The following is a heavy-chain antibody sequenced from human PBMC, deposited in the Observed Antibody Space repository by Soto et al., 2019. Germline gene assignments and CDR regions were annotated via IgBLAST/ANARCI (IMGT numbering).Heavy chain of an antibody. CDR3: ARGEQQLVPLYYYGMDV. D-gene: IGHD6-13*01. CDR2: IYSGGST. J-gene: IGHJ6*02. Sequence: GGPLRLSCAASGFTVSSNYMSWVRQAPGKGLEWVSVIYSGGSTYYADSVKGRFTISRDNSKNTLYLQMNSLRAEDTAVYYCARGEQQLVPLYYYGMDVWGQGTTVTVSS. V-gene: IGHV3-53*01. CDR1: GFTVSSNY.